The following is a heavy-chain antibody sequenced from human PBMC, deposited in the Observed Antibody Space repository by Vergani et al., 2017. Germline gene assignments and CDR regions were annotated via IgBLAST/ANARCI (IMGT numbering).Heavy chain of an antibody. J-gene: IGHJ6*03. CDR3: ARASNIGARRYYYYYYMDV. V-gene: IGHV3-23*01. D-gene: IGHD6-6*01. CDR1: GFTFRNYA. Sequence: EVQLLESGGGLAQPGGSLRLSCAASGFTFRNYAMTWVRQAPGKGLEWVSIISDNGGTTYYADSVKGRFTISRDNSKDTLYLQMNSLRAEDTALYYCARASNIGARRYYYYYYMDVWGKGTTVTVSS. CDR2: ISDNGGTT.